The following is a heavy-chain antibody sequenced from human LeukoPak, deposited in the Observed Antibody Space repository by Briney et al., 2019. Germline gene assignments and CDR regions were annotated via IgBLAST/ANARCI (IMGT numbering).Heavy chain of an antibody. V-gene: IGHV3-21*01. CDR2: ISSSSSYI. J-gene: IGHJ4*02. D-gene: IGHD4-17*01. Sequence: GGSLRLSCAASGFTFSSYTMNWARQAPGKGLEWVSSISSSSSYIYYADSVKGRFTISRDNAKNSLYLQVNSLRSEDTAVYYCERERGSMTTVATDYWGQGTLVTVSS. CDR1: GFTFSSYT. CDR3: ERERGSMTTVATDY.